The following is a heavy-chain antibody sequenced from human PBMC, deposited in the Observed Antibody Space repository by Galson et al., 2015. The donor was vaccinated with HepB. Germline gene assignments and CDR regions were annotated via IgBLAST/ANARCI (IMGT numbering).Heavy chain of an antibody. CDR2: ISWNSGSI. Sequence: SLRLSCAASGFTFSDYYMSWIRQAPGKGLEWVSGISWNSGSIGYADSVKGRFTISRDNAKNALYLQMNSLRAEDTAVYYCARDSSSWYEDVWGQGTTVTVSS. V-gene: IGHV3-9*01. CDR1: GFTFSDYY. D-gene: IGHD6-13*01. J-gene: IGHJ6*02. CDR3: ARDSSSWYEDV.